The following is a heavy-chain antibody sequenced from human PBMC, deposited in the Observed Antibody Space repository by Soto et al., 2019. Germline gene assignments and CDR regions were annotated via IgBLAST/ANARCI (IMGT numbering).Heavy chain of an antibody. CDR1: GFTFSGYN. CDR3: ARDSTWSSDY. J-gene: IGHJ4*02. V-gene: IGHV3-48*02. D-gene: IGHD2-8*02. CDR2: IKSDSSGT. Sequence: EVQLVESGGGLVQPGGSLRLSCAASGFTFSGYNMNWVRPAPGKGLEWISCIKSDSSGTWYADSVKGRFTMSRDNAKNSLYLQMNSLRDEDTAVYFCARDSTWSSDYWGQGTLVAVSS.